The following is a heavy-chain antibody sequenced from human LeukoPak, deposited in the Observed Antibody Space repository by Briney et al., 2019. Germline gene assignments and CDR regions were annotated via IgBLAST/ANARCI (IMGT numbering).Heavy chain of an antibody. V-gene: IGHV3-48*04. Sequence: GGSLRLSCAASGFTFSSYSMNWVRQAPGKGLEWVSYISSSSSSIYYADSVKGRFTISRDNAKNSLYLQMNSLRAEDTALYYCARDKEERYNYFDYWGQGTLVTVSS. CDR3: ARDKEERYNYFDY. CDR1: GFTFSSYS. CDR2: ISSSSSSI. D-gene: IGHD3-16*02. J-gene: IGHJ4*02.